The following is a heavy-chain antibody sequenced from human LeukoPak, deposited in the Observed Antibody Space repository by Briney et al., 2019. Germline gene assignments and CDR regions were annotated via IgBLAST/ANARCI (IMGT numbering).Heavy chain of an antibody. CDR3: ASHLLTYYYDSSGYHPLDY. CDR1: GYTFTSYG. CDR2: IIPILGIA. D-gene: IGHD3-22*01. J-gene: IGHJ4*02. V-gene: IGHV1-69*04. Sequence: SVKVSCKASGYTFTSYGISWVRQAPGQGLEWMGRIIPILGIANYAQKFQGRVTITADKSTSTAYMELSSLRSEDTAVYYCASHLLTYYYDSSGYHPLDYWGQGTLVTVSS.